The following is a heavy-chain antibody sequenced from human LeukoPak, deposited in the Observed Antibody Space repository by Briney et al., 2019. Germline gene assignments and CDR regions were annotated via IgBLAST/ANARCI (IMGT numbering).Heavy chain of an antibody. Sequence: GESLQISCKGSGYSFTSYWISWVRQMPGKGLEWMGRIDPSDSYTNYSPSFQGHVTISADKSISTAYLQWSSLKASDTAMYYCASARAAAGTLLDYRGQGTLVTVSS. CDR1: GYSFTSYW. D-gene: IGHD6-13*01. CDR3: ASARAAAGTLLDY. J-gene: IGHJ4*02. V-gene: IGHV5-10-1*01. CDR2: IDPSDSYT.